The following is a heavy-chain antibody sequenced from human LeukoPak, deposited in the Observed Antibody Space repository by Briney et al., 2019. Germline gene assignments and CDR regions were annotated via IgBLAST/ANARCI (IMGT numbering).Heavy chain of an antibody. CDR2: IYHSGST. V-gene: IGHV4-4*02. Sequence: PSETLSLTCAVYCGSISSSNWWSWVRQPPGKGLEWIGEIYHSGSTNYNPSLKSRVTISVDKSKNQFSLKLSSVTAADTAVYYCAILFPYSSSNDYWGQGTLVTVSS. J-gene: IGHJ4*02. CDR3: AILFPYSSSNDY. CDR1: CGSISSSNW. D-gene: IGHD6-13*01.